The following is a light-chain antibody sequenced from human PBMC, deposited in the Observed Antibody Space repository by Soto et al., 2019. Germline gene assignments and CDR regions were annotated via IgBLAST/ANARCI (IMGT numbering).Light chain of an antibody. CDR1: SSNIGTNT. J-gene: IGLJ3*02. V-gene: IGLV1-44*01. CDR2: SDN. CDR3: AAWDDSLNGWV. Sequence: QSVVTQPTSASGTPGQRVTIYCSGSSSNIGTNTVNWYRQLPGTAPKVLIHSDNQRPSGVPDRFSGSKSGTSASLAISGLLSEDEADYYCAAWDDSLNGWVFGGGTKLTVL.